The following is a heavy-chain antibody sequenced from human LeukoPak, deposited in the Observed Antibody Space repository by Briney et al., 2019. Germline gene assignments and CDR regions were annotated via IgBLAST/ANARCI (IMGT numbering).Heavy chain of an antibody. V-gene: IGHV1-69*04. D-gene: IGHD3-10*01. CDR1: VGTFSSYA. Sequence: SVKVSCKASVGTFSSYAISWVRQAPGQGLEWMGRIIPFLGIANYAQKLQGRATITADKSTSTAYMELSSLRSEDTAVYYCARDSPYGSTNLMDYWGQGTLVTVSS. J-gene: IGHJ4*02. CDR3: ARDSPYGSTNLMDY. CDR2: IIPFLGIA.